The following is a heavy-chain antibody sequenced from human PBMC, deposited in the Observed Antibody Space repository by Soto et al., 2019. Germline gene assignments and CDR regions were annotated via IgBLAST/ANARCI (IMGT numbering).Heavy chain of an antibody. V-gene: IGHV3-21*01. CDR3: ARDRAGYSSSWGNGMDV. D-gene: IGHD6-13*01. Sequence: EVQLVESGGGLVKPGGSLRLSCAASGFTFSSYSMNWVRQAPGKGLEWVSSISSSSSYIYYADSVKGRFTISRDNAKNSLYLQMNSLRAEDTAVYYCARDRAGYSSSWGNGMDVWGQWTTVTVSS. CDR2: ISSSSSYI. CDR1: GFTFSSYS. J-gene: IGHJ6*02.